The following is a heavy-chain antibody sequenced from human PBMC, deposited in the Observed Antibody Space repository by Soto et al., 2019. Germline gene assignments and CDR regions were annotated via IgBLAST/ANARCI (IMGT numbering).Heavy chain of an antibody. J-gene: IGHJ4*02. CDR2: ISYDGSNK. Sequence: QVPLVESGGGVVQPGRSLRLSCAASGFTFSSYAMHWVRQAPGKGLEWVAVISYDGSNKYYADSVKGRFTISRDNSKNTLYLQMNSLRAEDTAVYYCARDYRIAVAGTLGYWGQGTLVTVSS. D-gene: IGHD6-19*01. V-gene: IGHV3-30-3*01. CDR1: GFTFSSYA. CDR3: ARDYRIAVAGTLGY.